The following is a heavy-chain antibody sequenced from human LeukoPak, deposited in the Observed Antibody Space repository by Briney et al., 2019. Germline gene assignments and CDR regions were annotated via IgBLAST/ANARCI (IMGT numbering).Heavy chain of an antibody. V-gene: IGHV3-11*06. CDR3: ARERDDIVVVVAATEYYFDY. CDR1: GFTFSDYY. D-gene: IGHD2-15*01. J-gene: IGHJ4*02. Sequence: GGSLRLSCAASGFTFSDYYMSWIRQAPGKGLEWVSYISSSSSYTNYADSVKGRFTISRDNAKNSLYLQMNSLRAEDTAVYYCARERDDIVVVVAATEYYFDYWGQGTLVTVSS. CDR2: ISSSSSYT.